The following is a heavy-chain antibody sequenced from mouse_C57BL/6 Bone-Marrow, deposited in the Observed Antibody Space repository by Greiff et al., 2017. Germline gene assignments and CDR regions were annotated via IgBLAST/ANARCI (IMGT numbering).Heavy chain of an antibody. D-gene: IGHD1-1*01. CDR1: GFSLSTFGMG. CDR3: ARIAYDYYAAY. J-gene: IGHJ3*01. V-gene: IGHV8-8*01. CDR2: IWWDADK. Sequence: QVTLKVCGPGILQPSPTLSLTCSFSGFSLSTFGMGVGWIRQPSGKGLEWLAHIWWDADKYYNPALKSLLTITKDTSKNMVFSKIAKLYSADTATYYCARIAYDYYAAYWGQVTLVTVSA.